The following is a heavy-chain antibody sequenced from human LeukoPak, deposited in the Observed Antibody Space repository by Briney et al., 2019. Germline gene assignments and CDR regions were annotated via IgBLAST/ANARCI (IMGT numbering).Heavy chain of an antibody. D-gene: IGHD1-26*01. V-gene: IGHV1-8*02. CDR2: INPNSGGT. Sequence: GASVKVSCKASGYTFTSYGISWVRQAPGQGLEWMGWINPNSGGTNYAQKFQGRVTVTRNTSISTAYMELSNLRSEDTAVYYCVRGRFIAGAGDWGQGTPVTVPS. CDR1: GYTFTSYG. CDR3: VRGRFIAGAGD. J-gene: IGHJ1*01.